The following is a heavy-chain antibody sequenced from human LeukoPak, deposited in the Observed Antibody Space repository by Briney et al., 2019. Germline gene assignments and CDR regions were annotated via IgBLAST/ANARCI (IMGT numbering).Heavy chain of an antibody. J-gene: IGHJ4*02. Sequence: GASVKVSCKASGYTFTSYYMHWVRQAPGQGLEWMGIINPSGGSTSYAQKFQGRVTMTRDMSTSTVYMELSRLRSEDTAVYYCARDLSSGWQYDYWGQGTLVTVSS. CDR1: GYTFTSYY. CDR2: INPSGGST. D-gene: IGHD6-25*01. CDR3: ARDLSSGWQYDY. V-gene: IGHV1-46*01.